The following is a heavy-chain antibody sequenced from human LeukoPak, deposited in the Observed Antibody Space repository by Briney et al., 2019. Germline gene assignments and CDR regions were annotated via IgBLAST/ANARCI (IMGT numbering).Heavy chain of an antibody. CDR1: GFTFSSYS. V-gene: IGHV3-21*01. J-gene: IGHJ4*02. D-gene: IGHD4-17*01. CDR3: ARGHTAVTRHFDF. CDR2: ISSGSSAI. Sequence: GGSLRLSCAASGFTFSSYSMSWVRQAPGKGLEWVSIISSGSSAIFSADALKGRFTISRDDAKNLLYLDMNSLRAEDTAVYYCARGHTAVTRHFDFWGQGTLVTVSS.